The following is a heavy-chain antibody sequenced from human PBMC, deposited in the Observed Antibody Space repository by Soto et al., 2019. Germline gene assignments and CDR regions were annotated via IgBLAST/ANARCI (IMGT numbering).Heavy chain of an antibody. CDR3: AKDKVEQWLVGGYFDY. CDR1: GFTFNRYA. Sequence: GGSLRLSCSASGFTFNRYAMGWVRQAPGKGLERVSAILDDGGRAYYADSVKGRFTISRDNFKNTLSLQMNSLRAEDTAVYYCAKDKVEQWLVGGYFDYWGQGTQVTVSS. CDR2: ILDDGGRA. D-gene: IGHD6-19*01. J-gene: IGHJ4*02. V-gene: IGHV3-23*01.